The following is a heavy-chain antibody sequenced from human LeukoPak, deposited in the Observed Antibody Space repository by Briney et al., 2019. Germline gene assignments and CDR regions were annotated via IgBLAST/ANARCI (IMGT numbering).Heavy chain of an antibody. V-gene: IGHV1-46*01. CDR1: GYTFTSYY. CDR3: ARDGGGGAFDI. Sequence: ASVKVSCKAPGYTFTSYYMHWVRQAPGQGLEWMGIINPSGGSTSYAQKFQGRVTMTRDTSTSTVYMELSSLRSEDTAVYYCARDGGGGAFDIWGQGTMVTVSS. CDR2: INPSGGST. J-gene: IGHJ3*02. D-gene: IGHD3-16*01.